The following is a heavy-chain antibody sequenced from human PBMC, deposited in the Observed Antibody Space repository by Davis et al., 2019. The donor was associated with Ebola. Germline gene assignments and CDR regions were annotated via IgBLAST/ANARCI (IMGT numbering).Heavy chain of an antibody. CDR1: GGSISSGGYY. V-gene: IGHV4-31*03. D-gene: IGHD3-22*01. Sequence: SETLSLTCTVSGGSISSGGYYWSWIRQHPGKGLEWIGYIYYSGSTYYNPSLKSRVTISVDTSKNQFSLKLSSVTAADTAVYYCARETPQEFISGYGFFDYWGQGTLVTVSS. CDR2: IYYSGST. CDR3: ARETPQEFISGYGFFDY. J-gene: IGHJ4*02.